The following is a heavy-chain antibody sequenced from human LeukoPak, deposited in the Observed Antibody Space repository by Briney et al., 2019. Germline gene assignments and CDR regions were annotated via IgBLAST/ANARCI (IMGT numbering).Heavy chain of an antibody. V-gene: IGHV1-8*01. CDR1: GYTFTSYD. CDR3: ARGPYCSSTSCYPLGSDY. D-gene: IGHD2-2*01. J-gene: IGHJ4*02. CDR2: MNPNSGNT. Sequence: GASVKVSCKASGYTFTSYDINWVRQATGQGLEWMGWMNPNSGNTGYAQKFQGRVTMTRNTSISTAHMELSSLRSEDTAVYYCARGPYCSSTSCYPLGSDYWGQGTLVTVSS.